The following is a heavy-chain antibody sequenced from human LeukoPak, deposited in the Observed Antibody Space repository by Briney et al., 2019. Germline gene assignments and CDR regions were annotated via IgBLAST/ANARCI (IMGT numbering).Heavy chain of an antibody. CDR3: ARAHKRGYCSSTSCYTFFGLEVTYYYYYYMDV. V-gene: IGHV1-8*03. J-gene: IGHJ6*03. D-gene: IGHD2-2*02. CDR2: MNPNSGNT. Sequence: ASVKVFRKASGYTFTSYDINWVRQATGQGLEWMGWMNPNSGNTGYAQKFQGRITITRNTSISTAYMELSSLRSEDTAVYYCARAHKRGYCSSTSCYTFFGLEVTYYYYYYMDVWGKGTTVTVSS. CDR1: GYTFTSYD.